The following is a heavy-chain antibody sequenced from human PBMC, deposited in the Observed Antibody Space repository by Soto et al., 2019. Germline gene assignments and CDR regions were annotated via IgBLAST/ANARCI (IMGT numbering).Heavy chain of an antibody. V-gene: IGHV1-2*04. CDR3: AIACSTVSFD. Sequence: SVKASCKAPGHTFTGYDMYWVRQAPGQGLEGMGWINPNSGGTNYAQKFQGWVTMTRDMSISTAYMELSRLRSDDTAVYYCAIACSTVSFDYVAEEALVTV. CDR1: GHTFTGYD. D-gene: IGHD2-2*01. J-gene: IGHJ4*01. CDR2: INPNSGGT.